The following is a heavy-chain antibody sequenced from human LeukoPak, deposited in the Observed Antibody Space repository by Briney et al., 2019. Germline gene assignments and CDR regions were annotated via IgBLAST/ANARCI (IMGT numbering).Heavy chain of an antibody. V-gene: IGHV4-59*08. CDR2: IYYSGST. D-gene: IGHD6-13*01. CDR1: GGSISSYY. Sequence: SETLSLTCTVSGGSISSYYWSWIRQPPGKGLEWIGYIYYSGSTNYNPSLKSRATISVDTSKNQFSLKLSSVTAADTAVYYCARTIAAAGYYFDYWGQGTLVTVSS. CDR3: ARTIAAAGYYFDY. J-gene: IGHJ4*02.